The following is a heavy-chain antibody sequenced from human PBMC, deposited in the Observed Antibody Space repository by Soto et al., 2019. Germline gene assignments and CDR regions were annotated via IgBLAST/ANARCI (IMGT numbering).Heavy chain of an antibody. CDR2: IIPIFGTA. D-gene: IGHD4-17*01. V-gene: IGHV1-69*06. CDR1: GGTFSSYA. Sequence: QVQLVQSGAEVKKPGYSVKVSCKASGGTFSSYAISWVRQAPGQGLEWMGGIIPIFGTANYAQKLQGRVTITADKSTSTAYMELSSLRSEDTAVYYFARSITTVTRIFAYWGQGTLVTVSS. CDR3: ARSITTVTRIFAY. J-gene: IGHJ4*02.